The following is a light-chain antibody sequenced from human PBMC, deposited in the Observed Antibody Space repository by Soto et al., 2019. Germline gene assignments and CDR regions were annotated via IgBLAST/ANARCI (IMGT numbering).Light chain of an antibody. V-gene: IGKV3-20*01. CDR1: QSVSSSY. J-gene: IGKJ1*01. Sequence: EIVLTQSPGTLSLSPGERATLSCRASQSVSSSYLAWYQQKPGQAPRLLIYGASIRATGIPDRFSGSGSGTVSTLTSSRLDHDYVAVYCYQQYGSSPVTFGRGTKVEIK. CDR2: GAS. CDR3: QQYGSSPVT.